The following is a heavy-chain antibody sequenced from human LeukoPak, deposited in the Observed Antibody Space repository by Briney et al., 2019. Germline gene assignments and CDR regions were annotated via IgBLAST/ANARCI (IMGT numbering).Heavy chain of an antibody. CDR2: IYYTGIS. CDR1: GGSISGQY. V-gene: IGHV4-59*08. D-gene: IGHD3-10*01. CDR3: ARHLSYSGSGPNFDS. J-gene: IGHJ4*02. Sequence: SETLSLTCTVSGGSISGQYWSWTRQPPGKGLEWIAYIYYTGISNYNPSLKSRATISLDTSKNQFSLRPTSVTAADTAVYYCARHLSYSGSGPNFDSWGQGTLVTVSS.